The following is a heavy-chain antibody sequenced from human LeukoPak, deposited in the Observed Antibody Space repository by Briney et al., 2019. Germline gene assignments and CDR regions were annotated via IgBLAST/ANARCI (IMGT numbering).Heavy chain of an antibody. CDR3: ARQEYSSGYY. J-gene: IGHJ4*02. CDR1: GGSFSGYY. CDR2: INHSGST. D-gene: IGHD6-19*01. V-gene: IGHV4-34*01. Sequence: KPSETLSLTCAVYGGSFSGYYWSWIRQPPGKWLEWIGEINHSGSTNYNPSLKSRVTISVDTSKNQFSLKLSSVTAADTAVYYCARQEYSSGYYWGQGTLVTVSS.